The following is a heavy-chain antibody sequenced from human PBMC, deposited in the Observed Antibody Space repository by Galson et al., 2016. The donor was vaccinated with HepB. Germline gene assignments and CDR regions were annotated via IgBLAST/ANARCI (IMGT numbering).Heavy chain of an antibody. D-gene: IGHD1-26*01. J-gene: IGHJ4*02. CDR2: IKSKTDGGTA. Sequence: SLRLSCAASGFTFIDAWMSWVRQAPGKGLEWVGRIKSKTDGGTAEFAAPVKGRFTILRDDSKNSLFLQMNSLKTEDTAVYYCTTDEFNREWEVYWGQGTLVTVSS. CDR1: GFTFIDAW. CDR3: TTDEFNREWEVY. V-gene: IGHV3-15*01.